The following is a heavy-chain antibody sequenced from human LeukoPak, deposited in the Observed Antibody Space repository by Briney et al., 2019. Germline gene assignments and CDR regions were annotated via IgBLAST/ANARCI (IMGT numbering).Heavy chain of an antibody. CDR3: AKDRDSSSWYYFDY. V-gene: IGHV3-7*05. J-gene: IGHJ4*02. Sequence: GGSLRLSCAASGFTVSSNYMSWVRQAPGRGLEWLANIKHDGSEKHYVDSVKGRFTISRDNSKSSLYLQMNSLRAEDTAVYYCAKDRDSSSWYYFDYWGQGTLVTVSS. CDR1: GFTVSSNY. D-gene: IGHD6-13*01. CDR2: IKHDGSEK.